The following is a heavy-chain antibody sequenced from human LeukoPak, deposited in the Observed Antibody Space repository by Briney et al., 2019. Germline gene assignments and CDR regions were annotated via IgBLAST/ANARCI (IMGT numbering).Heavy chain of an antibody. CDR1: GFTFSSYE. CDR2: ISSSSSTI. CDR3: ARDRGSSWYETDY. D-gene: IGHD6-13*01. Sequence: GGPLRLSCAASGFTFSSYEMNWVRQAPGKGLEWVSYISSSSSTIYYADSVKGRFTISRDNAKNSLYLQMNSLRAEDTAVYYCARDRGSSWYETDYWGQGTLVTVSS. V-gene: IGHV3-48*03. J-gene: IGHJ4*02.